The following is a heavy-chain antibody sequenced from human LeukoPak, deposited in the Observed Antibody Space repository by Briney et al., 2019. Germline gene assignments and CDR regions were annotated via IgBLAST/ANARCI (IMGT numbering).Heavy chain of an antibody. V-gene: IGHV1-69*04. CDR2: IIPILGIA. CDR1: GGTFSSYA. D-gene: IGHD4-17*01. CDR3: ARASTVTIDY. Sequence: ASVKVSCKASGGTFSSYAISWVRQAPGQGLEWMGRIIPILGIANYAQKFQGRVTITADKSTSTAYMELSSRRSEDTAVYYCARASTVTIDYWGQGTLVTVSS. J-gene: IGHJ4*02.